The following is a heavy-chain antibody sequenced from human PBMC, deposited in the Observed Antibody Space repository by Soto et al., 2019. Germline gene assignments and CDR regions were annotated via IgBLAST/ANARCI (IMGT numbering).Heavy chain of an antibody. CDR3: ATDPDSSSSNFDY. D-gene: IGHD3-22*01. Sequence: QVQLVQSGAEVKKPGASVKVSCNISGYTLTELSMHWVRQAPGKGLEWMGGFDPEDGKTIYAQKFQGRVTMTEDTSIDTVYMELSSLRSEDTAVYYCATDPDSSSSNFDYWGPGTPVTVSS. CDR1: GYTLTELS. V-gene: IGHV1-24*01. J-gene: IGHJ4*02. CDR2: FDPEDGKT.